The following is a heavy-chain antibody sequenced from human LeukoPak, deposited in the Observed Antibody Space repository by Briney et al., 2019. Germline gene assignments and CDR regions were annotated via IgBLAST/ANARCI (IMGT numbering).Heavy chain of an antibody. CDR2: IYCSGST. V-gene: IGHV4-38-2*02. D-gene: IGHD6-19*01. J-gene: IGHJ6*03. CDR3: ARAGSGWANYMDV. CDR1: GYSISTGFY. Sequence: SETLSLTCTVSGYSISTGFYWGWIRQPPGKGLEWIGSIYCSGSTYYNPPLKSRVTISVDTSKNQFSLKLSSVTAADTAVYYCARAGSGWANYMDVWGKGTTVTVSS.